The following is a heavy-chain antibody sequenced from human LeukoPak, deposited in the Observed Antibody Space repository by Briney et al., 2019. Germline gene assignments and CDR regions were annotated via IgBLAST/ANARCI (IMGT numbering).Heavy chain of an antibody. J-gene: IGHJ5*02. Sequence: ASVKVSCKASVGTFSSYTISWVRQAPGPGLEWMGRIIPILGLANYAQKLQGRVTITADKSTSTAYMELSSLRSEDTAVYYCARGLYYDFWSGYYTWFDPWGQGTLVTVSS. CDR2: IIPILGLA. V-gene: IGHV1-69*02. CDR3: ARGLYYDFWSGYYTWFDP. D-gene: IGHD3-3*01. CDR1: VGTFSSYT.